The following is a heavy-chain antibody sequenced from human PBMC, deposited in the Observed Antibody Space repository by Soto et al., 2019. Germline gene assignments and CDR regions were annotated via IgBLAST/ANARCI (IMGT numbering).Heavy chain of an antibody. CDR1: GGSITSSFY. Sequence: QLQLQESGPGLVKPSETLSLSCTVSGGSITSSFYWGWIRQPPGKGLEWIGSIDGTGNTYYNPSLKGRVTISADTSKNQFSLNLTSGTAANASVYYCRSSSRYSTDVWGQGATVTVSS. CDR2: IDGTGNT. D-gene: IGHD6-13*01. CDR3: RSSSRYSTDV. J-gene: IGHJ6*02. V-gene: IGHV4-39*01.